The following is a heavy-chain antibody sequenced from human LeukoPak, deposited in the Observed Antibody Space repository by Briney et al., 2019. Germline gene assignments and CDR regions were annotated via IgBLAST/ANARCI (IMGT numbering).Heavy chain of an antibody. CDR3: ARGTLGAEWAFDI. D-gene: IGHD1-26*01. Sequence: AASVKVSCKASGGTFSSYAISWVRQAPGQGLEWMGRIIPILGIANYAQKFQGRVTITADKSTSTAYMELSSLRSEDTAVYYCARGTLGAEWAFDIWGQGTMVTVSS. J-gene: IGHJ3*02. V-gene: IGHV1-69*04. CDR2: IIPILGIA. CDR1: GGTFSSYA.